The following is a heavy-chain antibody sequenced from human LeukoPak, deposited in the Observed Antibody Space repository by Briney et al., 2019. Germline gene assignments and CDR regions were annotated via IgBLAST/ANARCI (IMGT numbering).Heavy chain of an antibody. CDR2: IKEDGSEN. V-gene: IGHV3-7*01. Sequence: PGGSLRLSCAASGFTFSSYWMTWVRQAPGKGLEWVANIKEDGSENYYADSVKGRFTISRDNAENSLYLQMNSLRAEDTAVYYCASGFLFWGQGTLVTVS. D-gene: IGHD3-10*01. CDR1: GFTFSSYW. CDR3: ASGFLF. J-gene: IGHJ4*02.